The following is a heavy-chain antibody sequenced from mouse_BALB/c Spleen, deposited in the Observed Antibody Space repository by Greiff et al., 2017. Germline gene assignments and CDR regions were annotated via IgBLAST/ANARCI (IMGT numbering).Heavy chain of an antibody. V-gene: IGHV14-3*02. Sequence: VQLQQSGAELVKPGASVKLSCTASGFNIKDTYMHWVKQRPEQGLEWIGRIDPANGNTKYDPKFQGKATITADTSSNTAYLQLSSLTSEDNAVYYCARGDGSRSYAMDYWGQGTSVTVSS. D-gene: IGHD1-1*01. CDR2: IDPANGNT. CDR1: GFNIKDTY. CDR3: ARGDGSRSYAMDY. J-gene: IGHJ4*01.